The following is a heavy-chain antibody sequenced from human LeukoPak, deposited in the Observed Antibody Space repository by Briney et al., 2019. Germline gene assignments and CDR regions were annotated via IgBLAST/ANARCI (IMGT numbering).Heavy chain of an antibody. Sequence: PGGSLRLSCAASGFTFSSYEMNWVRQAPGKGLEWVSYISSSGSTIYYADSVKGRFTISRDNAKNSLYLQMNSLRAEDTAVFFCAREGPRYSGYDPFDYWGQGTLVTVSS. V-gene: IGHV3-48*03. CDR1: GFTFSSYE. J-gene: IGHJ4*02. CDR3: AREGPRYSGYDPFDY. CDR2: ISSSGSTI. D-gene: IGHD5-12*01.